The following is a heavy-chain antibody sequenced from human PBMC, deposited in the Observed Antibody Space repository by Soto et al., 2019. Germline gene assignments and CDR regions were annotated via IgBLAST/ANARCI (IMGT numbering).Heavy chain of an antibody. CDR3: ARDGSGYSYCKTDN. CDR1: GFTFSNYW. D-gene: IGHD5-18*01. V-gene: IGHV3-7*01. Sequence: EVQLVESGGGLVQPGGSLRLSCAASGFTFSNYWMSWVRQAPGKGLEWVANIKQDGSETYYVDSVKGRFTISRDNAKNSLYLQMSSLRAEETAVYYCARDGSGYSYCKTDNWGQGTLVTVSS. J-gene: IGHJ4*02. CDR2: IKQDGSET.